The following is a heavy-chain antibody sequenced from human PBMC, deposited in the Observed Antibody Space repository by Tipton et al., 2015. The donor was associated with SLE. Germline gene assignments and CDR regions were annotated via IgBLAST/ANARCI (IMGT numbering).Heavy chain of an antibody. J-gene: IGHJ4*02. Sequence: SLRLSCTASGFTFSSYAMHWVRQAPGKGLEWVAVISYDGSNKYYADSVKGRFTISRDNSKNTLYLQMNSLRAEDTAVYYCAKGRSSTSLLLGYFDYWGQGTLVTASS. CDR2: ISYDGSNK. CDR1: GFTFSSYA. D-gene: IGHD2-2*01. V-gene: IGHV3-30-3*02. CDR3: AKGRSSTSLLLGYFDY.